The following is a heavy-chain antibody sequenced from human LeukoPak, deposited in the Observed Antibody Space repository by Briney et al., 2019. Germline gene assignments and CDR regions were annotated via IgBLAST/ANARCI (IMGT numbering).Heavy chain of an antibody. CDR2: ISSSSSYI. V-gene: IGHV3-21*01. CDR1: GYTFSSYS. Sequence: GGSLRLSCAASGYTFSSYSMNWVRQAPGKGLEWVSSISSSSSYIYYADSVKGRFTISRDNAKNSLYLQMNSLRAEDTAVYYCARDQLKTGSYFDYWGQGTLVTVSS. D-gene: IGHD3-10*01. J-gene: IGHJ4*02. CDR3: ARDQLKTGSYFDY.